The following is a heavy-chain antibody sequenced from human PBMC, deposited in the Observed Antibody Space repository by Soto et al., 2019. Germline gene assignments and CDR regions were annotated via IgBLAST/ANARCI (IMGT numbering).Heavy chain of an antibody. J-gene: IGHJ6*02. D-gene: IGHD2-21*01. CDR2: ISAYNGNT. V-gene: IGHV1-18*04. CDR3: ARDEGLLKYYYYYGMDV. CDR1: GYSFTSYG. Sequence: ASVKVSCKASGYSFTSYGISWVRQAPGQGLEWMGWISAYNGNTNYAQKLQGRVTMTTDTSTSTAYMELRSLRSDDTAVYYCARDEGLLKYYYYYGMDVWGQGTRSPS.